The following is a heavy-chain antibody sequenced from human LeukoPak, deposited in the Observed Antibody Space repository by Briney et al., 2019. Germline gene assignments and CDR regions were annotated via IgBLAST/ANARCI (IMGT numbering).Heavy chain of an antibody. V-gene: IGHV3-33*01. J-gene: IGHJ4*02. CDR2: IWYDGSNK. CDR1: GFTFSSYG. Sequence: PGRSLRLSCAASGFTFSSYGMHWVRQAPGEGLEWVAVIWYDGSNKYYADSVKGRFTISRDNSKNTLYLQMNSLRAEDTAVYYCARDLVVPLDYWGQGTLVTVSS. CDR3: ARDLVVPLDY. D-gene: IGHD2-15*01.